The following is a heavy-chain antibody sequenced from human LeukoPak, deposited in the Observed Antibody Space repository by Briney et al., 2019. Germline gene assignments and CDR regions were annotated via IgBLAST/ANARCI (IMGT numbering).Heavy chain of an antibody. Sequence: SETLSLTCTVSGVSISSYYWSWIRQPPGKGLEWIGYIYYSGSTNYNPSLKSRVTISVDTSKNQFSLKLSSVTAADTAVYYCARSWGQQLPPVYWGQGTLVTVSS. CDR1: GVSISSYY. V-gene: IGHV4-59*01. J-gene: IGHJ4*02. CDR3: ARSWGQQLPPVY. CDR2: IYYSGST. D-gene: IGHD6-13*01.